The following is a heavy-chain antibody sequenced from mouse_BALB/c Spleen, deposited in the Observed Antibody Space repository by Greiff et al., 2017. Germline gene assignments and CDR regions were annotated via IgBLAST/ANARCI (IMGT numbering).Heavy chain of an antibody. Sequence: VKLMESGAELARPGASVKMSCKASGYTFTSYTMHWVKQRPGQGLEWIGYINPSSGYTNYNQKFKDKATLTADKSSSTAYMQLSSLTSEDSAVYYCARRTMITTGAMDYWGQGTSVTVSS. V-gene: IGHV1-4*01. D-gene: IGHD2-4*01. CDR1: GYTFTSYT. CDR2: INPSSGYT. J-gene: IGHJ4*01. CDR3: ARRTMITTGAMDY.